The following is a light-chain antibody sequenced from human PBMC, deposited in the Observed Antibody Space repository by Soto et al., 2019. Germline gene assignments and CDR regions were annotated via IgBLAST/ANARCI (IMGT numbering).Light chain of an antibody. V-gene: IGLV2-14*03. Sequence: QSALTQPASVSGSPGQAITVSCSGTSSDIGPHNFVSWYQQHPGKAPKLIIYEVINRPSGVSDRFSGSKSGNTASLTISGLQSEDEADYYCNSYTTSNTFVFGSGTKVTVL. CDR3: NSYTTSNTFV. CDR1: SSDIGPHNF. J-gene: IGLJ1*01. CDR2: EVI.